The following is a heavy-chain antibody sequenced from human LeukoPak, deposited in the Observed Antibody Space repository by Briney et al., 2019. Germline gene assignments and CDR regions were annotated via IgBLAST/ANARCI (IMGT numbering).Heavy chain of an antibody. CDR1: GFTFSSYG. CDR3: AKDTPLCYFDY. Sequence: PGGSLRLSCAASGFTFSSYGMHWIRLAPGKGLEWVAFIRNDGSIIYNTDSVKGRFTISRDNSKNTLYLQMNSLRADDTAVYYCAKDTPLCYFDYWGQGTLVTVSS. CDR2: IRNDGSII. D-gene: IGHD3-16*01. V-gene: IGHV3-30*02. J-gene: IGHJ4*02.